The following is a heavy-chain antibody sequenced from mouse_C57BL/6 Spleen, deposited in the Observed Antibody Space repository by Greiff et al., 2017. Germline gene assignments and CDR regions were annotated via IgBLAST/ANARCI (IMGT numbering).Heavy chain of an antibody. Sequence: QVQLQQSGPELVKPGASVKISCKASGYAFSSSWMNWVKQRPGKGLEWIGRIYPGDGDTNYNGKFKGKATLTSDKSSSTAYMQLSSLTSEDYAVYVCAREDYGSRNYAMDYWGQGTSVTVSS. V-gene: IGHV1-82*01. J-gene: IGHJ4*01. CDR2: IYPGDGDT. D-gene: IGHD1-1*01. CDR1: GYAFSSSW. CDR3: AREDYGSRNYAMDY.